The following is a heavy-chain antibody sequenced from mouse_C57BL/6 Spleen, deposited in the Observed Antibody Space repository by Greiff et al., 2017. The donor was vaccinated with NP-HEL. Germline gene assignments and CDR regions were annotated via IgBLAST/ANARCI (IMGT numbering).Heavy chain of an antibody. J-gene: IGHJ2*01. Sequence: EVQLQQSGPELVKPGASVKISCKASGYTFTDYYMNWVKQSHGKSLEWIGDINPNNGGTSYNQKFKGKATLTVDKSSSTAYMELRSLTSEDSAVYYCARERGIRSYYFDYWGQGTTLTVSS. CDR3: ARERGIRSYYFDY. V-gene: IGHV1-26*01. CDR2: INPNNGGT. D-gene: IGHD2-14*01. CDR1: GYTFTDYY.